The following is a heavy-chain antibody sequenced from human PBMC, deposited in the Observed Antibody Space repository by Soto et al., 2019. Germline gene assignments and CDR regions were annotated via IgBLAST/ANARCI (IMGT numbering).Heavy chain of an antibody. CDR3: ARGYYGSVPFDY. D-gene: IGHD3-10*01. CDR2: IWYDGSNK. V-gene: IGHV3-33*01. CDR1: GFNFSSYG. J-gene: IGHJ4*02. Sequence: QMQLVESGGGVVQPGRSLRLSCAASGFNFSSYGMHWVRQAPGKGLEWVAVIWYDGSNKYYADSVKGRFTISRDNSKNTLYLQMNSLRAEDTAVYYCARGYYGSVPFDYWGQGTLVTVSS.